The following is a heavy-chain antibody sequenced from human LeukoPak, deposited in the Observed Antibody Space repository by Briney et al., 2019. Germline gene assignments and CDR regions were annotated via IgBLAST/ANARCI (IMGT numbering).Heavy chain of an antibody. CDR1: GGSISSSNW. J-gene: IGHJ4*02. V-gene: IGHV4-4*02. D-gene: IGHD3-22*01. Sequence: SGTLSLTCAVSGGSISSSNWWGWVRQPPGKGLEWIGKIYHSGSTNYNPSLKSRVTISVDKSKNQFSLKLSSVTAADTAVYYCARDLSQDSSGSYDDYWGQGTLVTVSS. CDR3: ARDLSQDSSGSYDDY. CDR2: IYHSGST.